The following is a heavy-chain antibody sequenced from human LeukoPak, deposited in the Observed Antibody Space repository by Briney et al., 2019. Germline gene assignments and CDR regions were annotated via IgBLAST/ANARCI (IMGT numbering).Heavy chain of an antibody. CDR3: AKDGGLWVSAHWGDS. CDR1: GFTFSRYW. D-gene: IGHD7-27*01. Sequence: PGGSLRLSCVASGFTFSRYWMSWVRQAPGKGLEWVSTITTSDGNTYYADSVKGRFTVSRDNSKNTLFLQMNSLRAEDTAVYYCAKDGGLWVSAHWGDSWGRGTLVTVSS. V-gene: IGHV3-23*01. J-gene: IGHJ4*02. CDR2: ITTSDGNT.